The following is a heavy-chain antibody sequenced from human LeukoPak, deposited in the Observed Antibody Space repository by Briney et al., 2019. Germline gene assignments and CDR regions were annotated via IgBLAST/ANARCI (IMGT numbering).Heavy chain of an antibody. Sequence: QPGGSLRLSCAASGFTFSSYAMSWVRQAPGKGLEWVSAISGSGGSTYFADSVKGRFTISRDNSKNTLYLQMNSLRAEDTAVYYCARDLRRHLKSHYYDSSGYLGYWGQGTLVTVSS. V-gene: IGHV3-23*01. D-gene: IGHD3-22*01. CDR3: ARDLRRHLKSHYYDSSGYLGY. CDR2: ISGSGGST. J-gene: IGHJ4*02. CDR1: GFTFSSYA.